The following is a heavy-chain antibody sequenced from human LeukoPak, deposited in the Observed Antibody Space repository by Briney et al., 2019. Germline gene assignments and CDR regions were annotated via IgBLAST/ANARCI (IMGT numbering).Heavy chain of an antibody. J-gene: IGHJ3*02. Sequence: GGSLRLSCAASGFTFSSYAMNWVRQAPGKGLEWVSYISSDSNDIYYADSVKGRFTISRDNAKNSLYLQMKSLRVEDTAVYYCARDFAFDIWGQGTMVTVSS. CDR1: GFTFSSYA. V-gene: IGHV3-21*06. CDR3: ARDFAFDI. CDR2: ISSDSNDI.